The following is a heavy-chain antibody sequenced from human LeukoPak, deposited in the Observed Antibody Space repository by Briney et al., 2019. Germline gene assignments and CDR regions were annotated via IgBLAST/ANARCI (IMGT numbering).Heavy chain of an antibody. J-gene: IGHJ5*02. CDR1: GGSISSYY. CDR3: ARGLGESGITIFGVVIRDWFDP. D-gene: IGHD3-3*01. Sequence: XETLSLTCTVSGGSISSYYWSWIRQPAGKGLEWIGRIYTSGSTNYNPSLKSRVTMSVDTSKNQFSLKLSSVTAADTAVYYCARGLGESGITIFGVVIRDWFDPWGQGTLVTVSS. V-gene: IGHV4-4*07. CDR2: IYTSGST.